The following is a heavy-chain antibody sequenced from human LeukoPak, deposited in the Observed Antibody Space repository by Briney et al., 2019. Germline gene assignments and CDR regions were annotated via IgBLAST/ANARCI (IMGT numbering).Heavy chain of an antibody. Sequence: PGGSLRLSCAASGFTFSGYAMSWVRQAPGKGLEWVSAISGSGGSTYYADSVKGRFTISRDNSKNTLYLQMNSLRAEDTAVYYCARDPDYYDSSGYYWRYFDYWGQGTLVTISS. CDR3: ARDPDYYDSSGYYWRYFDY. V-gene: IGHV3-23*01. CDR2: ISGSGGST. J-gene: IGHJ4*02. CDR1: GFTFSGYA. D-gene: IGHD3-22*01.